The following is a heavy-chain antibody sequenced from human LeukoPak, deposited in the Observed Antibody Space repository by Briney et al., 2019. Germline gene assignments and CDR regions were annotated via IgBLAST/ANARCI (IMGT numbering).Heavy chain of an antibody. CDR1: GYSISSGYY. J-gene: IGHJ4*02. D-gene: IGHD2-2*01. CDR2: IYHSGST. Sequence: SETLSLTCTVSGYSISSGYYWGWIRQPPGKGLGWIGSIYHSGSTYYNPSLKSRVTISVDTSKNQFSLKLSSVTAADTAVYYCARGSVASYCSSTSCFYFDYWGQGTLVTVSS. V-gene: IGHV4-38-2*02. CDR3: ARGSVASYCSSTSCFYFDY.